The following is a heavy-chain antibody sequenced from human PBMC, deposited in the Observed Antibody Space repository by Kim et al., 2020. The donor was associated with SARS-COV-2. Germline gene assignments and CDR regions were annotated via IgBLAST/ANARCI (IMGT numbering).Heavy chain of an antibody. J-gene: IGHJ4*02. Sequence: GGSLRLSCAASGFIFNTNTINWVRQAPGKGLEWVSSIGPGGDRAYYADSVKGRFTISRDNSKNTAYLQMNSLRAEDTALYYCAKSRVFDCWGQGTLVTVS. V-gene: IGHV3-23*01. CDR2: IGPGGDRA. CDR3: AKSRVFDC. CDR1: GFIFNTNT.